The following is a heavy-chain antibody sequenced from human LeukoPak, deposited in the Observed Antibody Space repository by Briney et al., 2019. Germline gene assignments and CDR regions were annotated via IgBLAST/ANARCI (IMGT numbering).Heavy chain of an antibody. V-gene: IGHV4-31*11. CDR1: GGSISSGGYY. J-gene: IGHJ4*02. CDR2: IYYSGST. CDR3: ARGELRFRPFDY. Sequence: NPSETLSLTCAVSGGSISSGGYYWSWIRQHPGKGLEWIGYIYYSGSTYYNPSLKSRVTISVDTSKNQFSLKLSSVTAADTAVYYCARGELRFRPFDYWGQGTLVTVSS. D-gene: IGHD3-3*01.